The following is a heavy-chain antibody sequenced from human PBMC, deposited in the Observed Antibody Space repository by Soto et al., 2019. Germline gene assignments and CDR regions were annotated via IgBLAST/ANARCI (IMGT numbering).Heavy chain of an antibody. CDR2: INHNGST. Sequence: ETLCLTCAVYGGSFSGYYWRWIRQPLGMGLELIGEINHNGSTNYNPSLKSRVTISVDTSKNQFSLKLSSVPAADTAVYYCARGLWFGEVRYWGQGPLVTVSA. V-gene: IGHV4-34*01. J-gene: IGHJ4*02. CDR1: GGSFSGYY. CDR3: ARGLWFGEVRY. D-gene: IGHD3-10*01.